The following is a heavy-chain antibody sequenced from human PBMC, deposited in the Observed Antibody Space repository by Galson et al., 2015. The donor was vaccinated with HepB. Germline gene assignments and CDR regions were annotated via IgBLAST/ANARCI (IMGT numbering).Heavy chain of an antibody. J-gene: IGHJ4*02. CDR2: ISGNTGAK. CDR1: GFTFDTFG. V-gene: IGHV3-48*02. CDR3: ARDKSRAYDYPSIDY. D-gene: IGHD3-22*01. Sequence: SLRLSCAASGFTFDTFGMNWVRQAPGKGLEWVSYISGNTGAKYYADSVKGRFTISRDSARNSLYLQMNSLRDEDTAVYYCARDKSRAYDYPSIDYWGQGTLVTVSS.